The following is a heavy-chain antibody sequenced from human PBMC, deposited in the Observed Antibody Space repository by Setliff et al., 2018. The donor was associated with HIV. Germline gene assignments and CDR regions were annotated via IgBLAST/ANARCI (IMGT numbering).Heavy chain of an antibody. D-gene: IGHD1-26*01. CDR1: GDSVSSASYY. Sequence: KPSETLSLTCTVSGDSVSSASYYWSWIRQPPGKGLEWIGYIYYSGTTKYNPSLKSRVTISVDTSKNQFSLKLSSVTAADTAVYYCASEAWTSYRVSSGYYYYYMDVWGQGTTVTVSS. CDR3: ASEAWTSYRVSSGYYYYYMDV. CDR2: IYYSGTT. V-gene: IGHV4-61*01. J-gene: IGHJ6*03.